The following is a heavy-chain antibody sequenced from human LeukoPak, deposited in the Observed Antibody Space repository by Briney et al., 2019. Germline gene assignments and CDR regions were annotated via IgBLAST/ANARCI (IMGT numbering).Heavy chain of an antibody. J-gene: IGHJ3*02. CDR1: GSTFSSYS. Sequence: PGGSLRLSCAASGSTFSSYSMNWVRQAPGKGLEWVSSISSSSSYIYYADSVKGRFTISRDNAKNSLYLQMNSLRAEDMALYYCAKDISSYPSAFDIWGQGTMVTVSS. V-gene: IGHV3-21*04. CDR3: AKDISSYPSAFDI. D-gene: IGHD3-16*02. CDR2: ISSSSSYI.